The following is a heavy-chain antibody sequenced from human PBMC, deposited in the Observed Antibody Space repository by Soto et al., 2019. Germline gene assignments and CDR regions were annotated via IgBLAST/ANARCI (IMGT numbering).Heavy chain of an antibody. CDR1: GFTFDDYA. V-gene: IGHV3-9*01. CDR2: ISWNSGSI. Sequence: PGGSLRLSCAASGFTFDDYAIHWVRQAPGKGLEWVSGISWNSGSIDYADSVKGRFTISRDNTINSLYLHMNSLRTEDTALYYCAKGKVATISRAHFDYWGQGTLVTVSS. CDR3: AKGKVATISRAHFDY. D-gene: IGHD5-12*01. J-gene: IGHJ4*02.